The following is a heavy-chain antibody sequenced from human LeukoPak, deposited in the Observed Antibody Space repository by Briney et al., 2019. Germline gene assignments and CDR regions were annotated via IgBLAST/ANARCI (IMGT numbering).Heavy chain of an antibody. CDR1: GFTFSSYG. CDR3: AKDSSGWSHYFDY. J-gene: IGHJ4*02. CDR2: ISYDGSNK. D-gene: IGHD6-19*01. V-gene: IGHV3-30*18. Sequence: GRSLRLSCVASGFTFSSYGMHWVRQAPGEGLEWVAVISYDGSNKYYADSVKGRFTISRDNSKNTLYLQMNSLRAEDTAVYYCAKDSSGWSHYFDYWGQGTLVTVSS.